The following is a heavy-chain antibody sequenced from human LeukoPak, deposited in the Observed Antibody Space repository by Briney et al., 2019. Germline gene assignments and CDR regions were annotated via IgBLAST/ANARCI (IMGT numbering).Heavy chain of an antibody. Sequence: SETLSLTCTVSGGSVSSGSYYWSWIRQPPGKGLEWIGYIYYSGSTNYNPSLKSRVTISVDTSKNQFSLKLSSVTAADTAVYYCARASSSGDYWGQGTLVIVSS. CDR2: IYYSGST. CDR1: GGSVSSGSYY. V-gene: IGHV4-61*01. CDR3: ARASSSGDY. D-gene: IGHD6-6*01. J-gene: IGHJ4*02.